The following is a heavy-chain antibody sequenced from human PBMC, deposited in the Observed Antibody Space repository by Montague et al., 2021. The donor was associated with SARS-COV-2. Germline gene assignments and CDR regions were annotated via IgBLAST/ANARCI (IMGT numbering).Heavy chain of an antibody. CDR2: INHSGST. J-gene: IGHJ4*02. Sequence: SETLSLTCSVSGFSISSGYYWSWIRQPPGKGLEWIGEINHSGSTKYKSSLKSRVTISADTSKKQFSLKMSSVTAADTAVYYCARGSVFRYYDFLPGSRSYFDYWGQGTLVTVSS. V-gene: IGHV4-34*01. D-gene: IGHD3-9*01. CDR3: ARGSVFRYYDFLPGSRSYFDY. CDR1: GFSISSGYY.